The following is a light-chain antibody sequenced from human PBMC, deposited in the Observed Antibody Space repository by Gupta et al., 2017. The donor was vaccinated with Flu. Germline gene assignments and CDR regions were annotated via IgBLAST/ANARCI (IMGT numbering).Light chain of an antibody. CDR3: ATWDDSLNGWV. Sequence: QSVLTQPPSASGTPGQRVTISCSGSSSNIGSNTVSWYQQLPGTAPKLLICNNDQRPSGVPDRFSGSKSGTSASLAISGLQSEDEADYYCATWDDSLNGWVFGGGTKLTVL. J-gene: IGLJ3*02. CDR2: NND. V-gene: IGLV1-44*01. CDR1: SSNIGSNT.